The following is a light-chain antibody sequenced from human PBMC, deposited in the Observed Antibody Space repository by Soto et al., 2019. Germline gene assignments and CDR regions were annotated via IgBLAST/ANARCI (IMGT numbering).Light chain of an antibody. V-gene: IGLV1-51*01. CDR2: DDN. CDR3: GSWDSSLSAYV. CDR1: SSNIGGNS. Sequence: QSLLPQPPSVSAAPGEQVTISCSGSSSNIGGNSVSWYQQLPGTAPKLLIYDDNKRPSGIPDRFSGSKSGTSATLGITGFQTGDEADYYCGSWDSSLSAYVFGTGTKVTVL. J-gene: IGLJ1*01.